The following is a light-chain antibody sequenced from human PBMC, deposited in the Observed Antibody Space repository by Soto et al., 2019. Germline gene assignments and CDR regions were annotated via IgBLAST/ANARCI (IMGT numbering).Light chain of an antibody. J-gene: IGLJ1*01. V-gene: IGLV1-40*01. Sequence: QSVLTQPPSVSGAPGQRVIISCTGGSSNIGADYEVHWYQQLPGTAPKLLIYGNTNRPSGVPDRFSGSKSGSSASLAITGLQGEDEVEYCCQSYDNALKGCVFGTGTKLTVL. CDR2: GNT. CDR1: SSNIGADYE. CDR3: QSYDNALKGCV.